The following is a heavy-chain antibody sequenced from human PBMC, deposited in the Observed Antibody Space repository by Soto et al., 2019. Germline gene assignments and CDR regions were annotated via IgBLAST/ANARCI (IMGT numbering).Heavy chain of an antibody. CDR2: ISYDGSNK. D-gene: IGHD5-18*01. CDR3: ARPPLEMATAPQPH. Sequence: GGSLRLSCAASGFTFSSYAMHWVRQAPGKGLEWVAVISYDGSNKYYADSVKGRFTISRDNSKNTLYLQMNSLRAEDTAVYYCARPPLEMATAPQPHWGQGTLVTVSS. V-gene: IGHV3-30-3*01. CDR1: GFTFSSYA. J-gene: IGHJ4*02.